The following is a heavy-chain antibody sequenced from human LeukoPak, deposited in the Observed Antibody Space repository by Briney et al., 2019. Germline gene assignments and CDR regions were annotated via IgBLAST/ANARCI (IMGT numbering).Heavy chain of an antibody. D-gene: IGHD3-3*01. V-gene: IGHV4-4*07. CDR2: LYDSESD. J-gene: IGHJ5*02. CDR3: ARGHDFGNWFDP. Sequence: SETLSLTCSVSGGSISSYYWIWIRQPAGKGLEWIGRLYDSESDNNNPSLKSRVTISLDRSKNQFSLQLKSVTAADTAVYYCARGHDFGNWFDPWGQGILVIVSS. CDR1: GGSISSYY.